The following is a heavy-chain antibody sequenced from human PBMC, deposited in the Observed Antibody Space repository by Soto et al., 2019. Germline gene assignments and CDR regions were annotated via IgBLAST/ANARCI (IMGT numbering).Heavy chain of an antibody. CDR1: GFTFSSYG. J-gene: IGHJ4*02. Sequence: GGSLRLSCAASGFTFSSYGMHWVRQAPGKGLEWVAVISYDGSNKYYADSVKGRFTISRDNSKNTLYLQMNSLRAEDTAVYYCAKGMRYSYGSDYWGQGTLVTVSS. D-gene: IGHD5-18*01. V-gene: IGHV3-30*18. CDR3: AKGMRYSYGSDY. CDR2: ISYDGSNK.